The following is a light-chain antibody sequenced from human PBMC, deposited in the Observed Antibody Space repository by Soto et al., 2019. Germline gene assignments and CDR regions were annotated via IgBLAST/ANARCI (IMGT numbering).Light chain of an antibody. V-gene: IGLV2-14*01. CDR3: CSYTSGTSV. CDR2: EVT. CDR1: STDVNGHDY. Sequence: QSVLTQPASVSGSPGQSITISCTGTSTDVNGHDYVSWYQQHPGKAPKVIIYEVTNRPSGISNRFSGSKSGNTASLTISGLQAEDEADYHCCSYTSGTSVFGTGTKGTV. J-gene: IGLJ1*01.